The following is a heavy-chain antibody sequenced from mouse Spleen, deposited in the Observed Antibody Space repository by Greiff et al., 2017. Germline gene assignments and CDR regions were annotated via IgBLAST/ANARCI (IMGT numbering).Heavy chain of an antibody. Sequence: QVQLQQSGAELVRPGSSVKLSCKASGYTFTSYWMDWVKQRPGQGLEWIGNIYPSDSETHYNQKFKDKATLTVDKSSSTAYMQLSSLTSEDSAVYYCARPAGNGAMDYWGQGTSVTVSS. V-gene: IGHV1-61*01. CDR3: ARPAGNGAMDY. CDR2: IYPSDSET. J-gene: IGHJ4*01. CDR1: GYTFTSYW.